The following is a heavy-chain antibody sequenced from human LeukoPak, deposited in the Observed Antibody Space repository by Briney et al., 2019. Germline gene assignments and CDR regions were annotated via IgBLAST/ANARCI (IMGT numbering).Heavy chain of an antibody. CDR2: SNSVGRST. CDR1: GFTFSNYW. D-gene: IGHD1-26*01. Sequence: GGSLRLSCAAYGFTFSNYWMHWVRPAPGKVLVWVSRSNSVGRSTSYGDSVEGRFTISRDNAKNTLYLQMNSLRAEDTAVYYCARVSSGSYFGYYYYMDVWGKGTTVTVSS. CDR3: ARVSSGSYFGYYYYMDV. V-gene: IGHV3-74*01. J-gene: IGHJ6*03.